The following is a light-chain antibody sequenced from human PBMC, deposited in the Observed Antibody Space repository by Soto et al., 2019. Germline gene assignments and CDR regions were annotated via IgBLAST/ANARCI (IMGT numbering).Light chain of an antibody. Sequence: EIVLTQSPATLSLSPGERATLSGSASQSVSSYLAWYQQKPGQAPRLLIYDASNRATGIPARFSGSGSGTDFTLTISSLEPQDFAVYYCQQRSNWPPRSTFGQGTRLEIK. CDR1: QSVSSY. CDR2: DAS. J-gene: IGKJ5*01. V-gene: IGKV3-11*01. CDR3: QQRSNWPPRST.